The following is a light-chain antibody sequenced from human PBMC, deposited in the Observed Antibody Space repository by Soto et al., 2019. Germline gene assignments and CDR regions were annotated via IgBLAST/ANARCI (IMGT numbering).Light chain of an antibody. CDR3: SAWDDNLSAVV. V-gene: IGLV1-44*01. CDR1: NSNIGKNT. CDR2: KTN. Sequence: SALTQPPSASGTPGQGVIISCSGGNSNIGKNTVNWYQQQLPGTAPKLLIYKTNQRPSEVPDRISASKSGTSASLAISGLQSEDEADYYCSAWDDNLSAVVFGGGTKVTVL. J-gene: IGLJ3*02.